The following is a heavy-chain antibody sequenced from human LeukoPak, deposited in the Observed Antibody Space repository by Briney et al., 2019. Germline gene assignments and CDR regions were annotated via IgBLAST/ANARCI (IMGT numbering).Heavy chain of an antibody. V-gene: IGHV4-31*03. CDR3: ARVSGRVVSTVLFYYFDY. D-gene: IGHD5/OR15-5a*01. CDR1: GGPFRSGGDY. Sequence: TLPLTCTVSGGPFRSGGDYWSWVRHTPGKGLEWTGYIYYDGSTSYNPYLKSRVTISVDTSKSQFSLKVSSVTAADTAVYYCARVSGRVVSTVLFYYFDYWGQGTLVTVSS. CDR2: IYYDGST. J-gene: IGHJ4*02.